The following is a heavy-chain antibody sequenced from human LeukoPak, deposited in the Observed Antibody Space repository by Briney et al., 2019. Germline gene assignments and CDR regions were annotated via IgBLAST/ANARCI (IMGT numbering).Heavy chain of an antibody. CDR2: IYPGDSDT. D-gene: IGHD3-9*01. V-gene: IGHV5-51*01. CDR3: AKRGYDILTGYHHDY. CDR1: GYTFTNYW. Sequence: GESLKISCKGSGYTFTNYWIGWVRQMPGKGLEWMGIIYPGDSDTVYSPSFQGQVTFSADKSISTAYLQWSSLKASDTAMYYWAKRGYDILTGYHHDYWGQGTLVTVSS. J-gene: IGHJ4*02.